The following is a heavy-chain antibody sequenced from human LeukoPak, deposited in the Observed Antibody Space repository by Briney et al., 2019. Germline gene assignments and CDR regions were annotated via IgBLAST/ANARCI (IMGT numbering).Heavy chain of an antibody. CDR2: MSSRGSTI. CDR1: GFTFSIYE. V-gene: IGHV3-48*03. J-gene: IGHJ4*02. CDR3: AKDHAGTGRAFEY. Sequence: GGSLRLSCAASGFTFSIYEMSWVRQAPGKGLEWLSYMSSRGSTISYADSVKGRFTISRDSSKDTLYLQMSSLRADDTAVYYCAKDHAGTGRAFEYWGQGTLVTVSS. D-gene: IGHD1-1*01.